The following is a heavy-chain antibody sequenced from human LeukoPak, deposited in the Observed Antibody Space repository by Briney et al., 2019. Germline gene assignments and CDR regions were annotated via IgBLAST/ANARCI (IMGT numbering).Heavy chain of an antibody. D-gene: IGHD3-22*01. Sequence: GGSLRLSCAASGFTFSSHWMHWVSQAPGKGLVWVSRINSDGSRTSNADSVKGRFTISRDNAKNTLYLQMNSLRAEDTAVFFCVREDYNDSGWYFDLWGRGTLVTVSS. CDR1: GFTFSSHW. V-gene: IGHV3-74*01. J-gene: IGHJ2*01. CDR2: INSDGSRT. CDR3: VREDYNDSGWYFDL.